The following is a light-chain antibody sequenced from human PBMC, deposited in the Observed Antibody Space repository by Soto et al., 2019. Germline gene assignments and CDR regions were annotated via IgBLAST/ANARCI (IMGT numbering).Light chain of an antibody. CDR1: QSVSSNY. V-gene: IGKV3-20*01. Sequence: EVVLTQSPGTLSLSPGERATLSCRASQSVSSNYLAWYQQRPGQAPRLLIYGASSRATGIPNRFSGSGSGTDITLNISRLEPEDSAVYFCQHYSSQTFGQGTKVEIK. CDR3: QHYSSQT. J-gene: IGKJ1*01. CDR2: GAS.